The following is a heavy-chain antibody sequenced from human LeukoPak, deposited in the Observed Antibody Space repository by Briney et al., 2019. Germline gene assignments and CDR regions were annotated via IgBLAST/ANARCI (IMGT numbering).Heavy chain of an antibody. Sequence: GGPLRLSCAASGFTFNKYAMSWVRQAPGKGLEWVSSLSGSGGDTYYAESVKGRFTISRDNSKNTVYLEMNSLRAEDTAVHYCAKDPYGTRYFDYWGQGTLVTVSS. CDR1: GFTFNKYA. CDR2: LSGSGGDT. V-gene: IGHV3-23*01. J-gene: IGHJ4*02. D-gene: IGHD2-2*01. CDR3: AKDPYGTRYFDY.